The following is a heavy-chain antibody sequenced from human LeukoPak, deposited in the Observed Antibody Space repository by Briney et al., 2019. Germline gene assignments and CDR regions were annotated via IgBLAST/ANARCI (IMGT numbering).Heavy chain of an antibody. V-gene: IGHV3-30*02. CDR3: ALKRSRDYYYGMDV. CDR2: IRYDGSNK. Sequence: GGSLRLSCAASGFTFSSYGMHWVRQAPGKGLEWVAFIRYDGSNKYYADSVKGRFTISRDNSKNTLYLQMNSLRAEDTAVYYCALKRSRDYYYGMDVWGQGTTVTVSS. J-gene: IGHJ6*02. CDR1: GFTFSSYG.